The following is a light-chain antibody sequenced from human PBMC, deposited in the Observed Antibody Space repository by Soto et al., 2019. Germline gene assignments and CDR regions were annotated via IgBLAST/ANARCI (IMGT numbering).Light chain of an antibody. CDR2: KAS. Sequence: DLQMNKSTTTLSASVGDRVTITWRASQSISSWLAWYQQKPGKAPKLLIYKASSLESGVPSRFSGSGSGTEFTLTISSLQPDDSATYYCQQCNRYPITFGQGTRLEI. CDR1: QSISSW. J-gene: IGKJ5*01. V-gene: IGKV1-5*03. CDR3: QQCNRYPIT.